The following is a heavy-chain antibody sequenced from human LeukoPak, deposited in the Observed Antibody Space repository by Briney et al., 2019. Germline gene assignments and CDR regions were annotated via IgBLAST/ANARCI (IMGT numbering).Heavy chain of an antibody. CDR3: ATAVRRTSNLRDGHYLDY. CDR2: ISTYNGNT. CDR1: GYTFTDCG. Sequence: ASVKVSCKVSGYTFTDCGITGLRQAPGQGLEWMGWISTYNGNTDYVQKLQGRVTMTTDTSTSTASMELTSVSSEDTAVFYCATAVRRTSNLRDGHYLDYWGQGTLVTVSS. D-gene: IGHD3-10*01. J-gene: IGHJ4*02. V-gene: IGHV1-18*01.